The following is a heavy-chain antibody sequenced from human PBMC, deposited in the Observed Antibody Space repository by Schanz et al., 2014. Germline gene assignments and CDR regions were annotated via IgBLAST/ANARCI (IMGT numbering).Heavy chain of an antibody. CDR3: ARVDSSGYFFDN. J-gene: IGHJ4*02. CDR1: GFGFSSYS. V-gene: IGHV3-23*04. Sequence: EVQLVESGGGLIQPGGSLRLSCAASGFGFSSYSMNWVRQAPGKGLEWVIVISGSGGSTYYADSVRGRFTMSRDNSKNTVHLQMSSLRVEDTAVYYCARVDSSGYFFDNWGQGTRVTVSS. CDR2: ISGSGGST. D-gene: IGHD3-22*01.